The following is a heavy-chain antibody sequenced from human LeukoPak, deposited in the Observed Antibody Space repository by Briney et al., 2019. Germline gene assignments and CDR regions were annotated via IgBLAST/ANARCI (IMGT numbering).Heavy chain of an antibody. V-gene: IGHV4-34*01. CDR2: INHSGST. Sequence: SETLSLTCAVYGGSFSGYYWSWIRQPPGKGLEWIGEINHSGSTNYNPSLKSRVTISVDTSKIQFSLKLSSVTAADTAVYYCARSSVYYDYVWGSYRSLNYFDYWGQGTLVTVSS. CDR3: ARSSVYYDYVWGSYRSLNYFDY. CDR1: GGSFSGYY. J-gene: IGHJ4*02. D-gene: IGHD3-16*02.